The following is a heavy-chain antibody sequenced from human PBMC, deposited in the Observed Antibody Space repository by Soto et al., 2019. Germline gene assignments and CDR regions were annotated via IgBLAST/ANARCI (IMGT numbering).Heavy chain of an antibody. CDR1: GYTFINYY. Sequence: ASVKVSCKASGYTFINYYMHWVRQAPGQGFEWMGRISPNSGGTNYAQKFQGRVSMTWDTSLKTAYMELSRLMSEDTAVYYCARPPGYISDWYYFDLWGQGTQVTVSS. CDR3: ARPPGYISDWYYFDL. D-gene: IGHD3-9*01. CDR2: ISPNSGGT. J-gene: IGHJ4*02. V-gene: IGHV1-2*02.